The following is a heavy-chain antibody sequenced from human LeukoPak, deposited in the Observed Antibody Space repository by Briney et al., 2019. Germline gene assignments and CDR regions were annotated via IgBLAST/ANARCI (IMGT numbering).Heavy chain of an antibody. D-gene: IGHD2/OR15-2a*01. CDR1: GYSFTSYW. Sequence: GESLKISCTGSGYSFTSYWIGWVRRMPGKGLQWMGIIYPGDSDTRYSPSFQDQVTISADKSINTAYLHWNTLKASDSATYYCARRGVSSEEYDYWGQGTLVTVSS. V-gene: IGHV5-51*01. CDR3: ARRGVSSEEYDY. CDR2: IYPGDSDT. J-gene: IGHJ4*02.